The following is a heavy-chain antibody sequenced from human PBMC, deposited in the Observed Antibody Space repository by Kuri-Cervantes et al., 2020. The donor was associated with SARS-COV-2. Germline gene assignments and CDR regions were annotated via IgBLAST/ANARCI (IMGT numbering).Heavy chain of an antibody. D-gene: IGHD2-21*01. V-gene: IGHV4-34*01. CDR3: ARARLPPGDMDV. J-gene: IGHJ6*02. Sequence: SQTLSLTCAVYGGSFSGYYWSWIRQPPGKGLEWIGEINHSGSTNYNPSLKSRATISVDTSKNQFSLKLSSVTAADTAVYYCARARLPPGDMDVWGQGTSVTVSS. CDR2: INHSGST. CDR1: GGSFSGYY.